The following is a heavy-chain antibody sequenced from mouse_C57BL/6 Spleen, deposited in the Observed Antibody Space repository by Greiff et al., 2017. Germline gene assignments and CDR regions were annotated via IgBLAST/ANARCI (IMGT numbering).Heavy chain of an antibody. V-gene: IGHV5-9*01. CDR2: ISGGGGNT. CDR3: ATTVVARGTLFDY. CDR1: GFTFSSYT. J-gene: IGHJ2*01. Sequence: EVKLMESGGGLVKPGGSLKLSCAASGFTFSSYTMSWVRQTPEKRLEWVATISGGGGNTYSPDSVKGRFTISRANAKNTLYRQMSSLRSEDTALYYCATTVVARGTLFDYWGQGTTLTVSS. D-gene: IGHD1-1*01.